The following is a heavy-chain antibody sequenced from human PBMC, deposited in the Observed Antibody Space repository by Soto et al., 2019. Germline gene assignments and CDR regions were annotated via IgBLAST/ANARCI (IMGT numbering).Heavy chain of an antibody. CDR2: MSGSGDST. CDR3: AKRGSGRYYDY. J-gene: IGHJ4*02. Sequence: EVQLLESGGGLVQPGGSLRLSCAASGFTFSSYAMRCVRQAPVKGLEWVSAMSGSGDSTYYEDSVKARFTISRDNSKNPLYLQRTSLRAEDKAVYYWAKRGSGRYYDYWGQGTLVTVSS. D-gene: IGHD1-26*01. CDR1: GFTFSSYA. V-gene: IGHV3-23*01.